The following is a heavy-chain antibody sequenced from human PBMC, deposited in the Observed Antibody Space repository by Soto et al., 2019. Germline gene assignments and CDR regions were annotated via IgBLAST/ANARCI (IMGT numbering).Heavy chain of an antibody. CDR2: IYHSGST. CDR3: ARDSSTVVTR. V-gene: IGHV4-61*01. D-gene: IGHD2-21*02. J-gene: IGHJ1*01. Sequence: PSETLSLTSNVSGASVTSVSYRWSWIRQPPGKGLEWIGYIYHSGSTNYNPSLKSRVTISIDTSKNQFSLKLSSVTAADTAVYYCARDSSTVVTRWGQG. CDR1: GASVTSVSYR.